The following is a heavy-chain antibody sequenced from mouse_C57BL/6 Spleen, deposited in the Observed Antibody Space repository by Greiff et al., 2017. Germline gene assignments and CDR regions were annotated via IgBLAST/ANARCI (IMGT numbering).Heavy chain of an antibody. CDR2: ISDGGSYT. V-gene: IGHV5-4*03. CDR3: ARGTGTEGNYFDY. Sequence: EVKLVESGGGLVKPGGSLKLSCAASGFTFSSYAMSWVRQTPEKRLEWVATISDGGSYTYYPDNVKGRFTISRDNAKNNLYLQMSHLKSEDTAMYYCARGTGTEGNYFDYWGQGTTLTVSS. J-gene: IGHJ2*01. D-gene: IGHD4-1*01. CDR1: GFTFSSYA.